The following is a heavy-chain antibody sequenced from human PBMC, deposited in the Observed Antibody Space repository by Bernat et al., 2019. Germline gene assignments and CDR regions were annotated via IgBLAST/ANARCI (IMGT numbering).Heavy chain of an antibody. V-gene: IGHV4-31*03. CDR1: GGSFSSGGYY. D-gene: IGHD1-14*01. J-gene: IGHJ3*02. CDR3: ARYRPDLESGAYGGRESDAFDI. Sequence: QVQLQESGPGLVKPSQTLFLTCTVSGGSFSSGGYYWSWIRQHPGKGLEWIGYIYYSGTTYYNPSLKSRVTISVDTSKNQLSLKLSSVTAADTAVYYWARYRPDLESGAYGGRESDAFDIWGQGTMVTVSS. CDR2: IYYSGTT.